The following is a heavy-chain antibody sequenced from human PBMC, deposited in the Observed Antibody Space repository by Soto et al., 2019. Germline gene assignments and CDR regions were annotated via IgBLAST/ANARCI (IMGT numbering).Heavy chain of an antibody. D-gene: IGHD3-10*01. CDR1: GYSFTSHG. CDR2: ISAYNGHT. CDR3: ASDNGFGESDV. V-gene: IGHV1-18*01. Sequence: QVQLVQSGAEVKKPGASVKVSCKASGYSFTSHGITWVRQAPGQGLEWMGWISAYNGHTNYAQKLQGRVTMTTDTATSKAYMELRSLRSDDTAVYYCASDNGFGESDVWGQGTTVTVSS. J-gene: IGHJ6*02.